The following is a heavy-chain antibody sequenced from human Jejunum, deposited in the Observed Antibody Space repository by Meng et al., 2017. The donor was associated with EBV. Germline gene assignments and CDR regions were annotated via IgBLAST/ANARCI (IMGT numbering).Heavy chain of an antibody. V-gene: IGHV7-4-1*02. D-gene: IGHD2-8*02. CDR2: INTNTGYP. CDR3: ARVRPGGGWFDP. J-gene: IGHJ5*02. Sequence: QVQLVQSGSELKKPGASVKVSCKASGYTFTSSGINWVRQAPGPGLEWMGWINTNTGYPTYAQDFTGRFVFSLDTSVSTAYLQITSLSTEDNAVYYCARVRPGGGWFDPWGQGTLVTVSS. CDR1: GYTFTSSG.